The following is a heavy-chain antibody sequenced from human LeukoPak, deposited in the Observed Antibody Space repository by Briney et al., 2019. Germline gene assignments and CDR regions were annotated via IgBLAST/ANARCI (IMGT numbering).Heavy chain of an antibody. Sequence: GESLKISCKGSGYSFTSYWIGWVRQMPGKGLEWMGIIYPGDSDTRYSPSFQGQVTISADKSISTAYLQWSSLKASDTAMYYCARTFDCVWGSYRYFDYWGQGTLVTVSS. CDR3: ARTFDCVWGSYRYFDY. CDR2: IYPGDSDT. D-gene: IGHD3-16*02. V-gene: IGHV5-51*01. CDR1: GYSFTSYW. J-gene: IGHJ4*02.